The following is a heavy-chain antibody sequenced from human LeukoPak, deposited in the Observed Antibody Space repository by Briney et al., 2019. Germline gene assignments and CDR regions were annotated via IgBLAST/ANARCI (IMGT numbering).Heavy chain of an antibody. J-gene: IGHJ3*02. CDR2: IYYSGST. D-gene: IGHD3-22*01. Sequence: PSETLSLTCTVSSVSISSYYWGWIRQPPGKGLEWIGSIYYSGSTYYNPSLKSRVTISVDTSKNQFSLKLSSVTAADTAVYYCARSLHYYDSSGYRDAFDIWGQGTMVTVSS. CDR1: SVSISSYY. V-gene: IGHV4-39*01. CDR3: ARSLHYYDSSGYRDAFDI.